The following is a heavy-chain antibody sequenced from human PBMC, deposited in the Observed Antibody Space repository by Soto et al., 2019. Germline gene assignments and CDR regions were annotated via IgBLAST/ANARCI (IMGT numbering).Heavy chain of an antibody. CDR1: GGSFSGYY. CDR2: INHSGST. Sequence: SDTLSLTCAVYGGSFSGYYWSWIRQPPGKGLEWIGEINHSGSTNYNPSLKSRVTISVDTSKNQFSLKLSSVTAADTAVYYCASTLDRDYDILTGYYSPNGYWGQGTLVTVSS. D-gene: IGHD3-9*01. J-gene: IGHJ4*02. V-gene: IGHV4-34*01. CDR3: ASTLDRDYDILTGYYSPNGY.